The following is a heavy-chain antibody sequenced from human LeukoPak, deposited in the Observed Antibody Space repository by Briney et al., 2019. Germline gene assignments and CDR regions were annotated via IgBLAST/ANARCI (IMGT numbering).Heavy chain of an antibody. Sequence: QTGGSLRLSCAASGFTFSTYAMTWVRQAPGKGLEWVSGITGNSGTRKYADSVKGRFTISRDNSKNTVFLQMNSLRVEDTALYYCAKDKVPDGKWDIDYWGQGTLVTVSS. CDR2: ITGNSGTR. D-gene: IGHD1-26*01. CDR1: GFTFSTYA. V-gene: IGHV3-23*01. CDR3: AKDKVPDGKWDIDY. J-gene: IGHJ4*02.